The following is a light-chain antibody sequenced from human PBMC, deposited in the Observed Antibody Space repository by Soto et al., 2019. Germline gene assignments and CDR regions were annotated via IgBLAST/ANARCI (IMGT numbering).Light chain of an antibody. CDR3: QQYDNLPLT. CDR1: QDISNY. Sequence: DIQMTQSPSSLSASVGDRVTITCQASQDISNYLNWYQQKPGKAPKLLIYDASNLETGVPSRFGGSGSGTDFTFTISSLQPEDIATYYCQQYDNLPLTFGGGTTVDIK. CDR2: DAS. J-gene: IGKJ4*01. V-gene: IGKV1-33*01.